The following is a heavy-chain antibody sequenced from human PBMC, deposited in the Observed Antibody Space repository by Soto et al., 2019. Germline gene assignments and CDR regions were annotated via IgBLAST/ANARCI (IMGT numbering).Heavy chain of an antibody. CDR2: ISYDGSNK. J-gene: IGHJ4*02. CDR3: AKDPKYDSSGLFDY. V-gene: IGHV3-30*18. CDR1: GFTFSSYG. Sequence: QVQLVESGGGVVQPGRSLRLSCAASGFTFSSYGMHWVRQAPGKGLEWVAVISYDGSNKYYADSVKGRFTISRDNSKNTLYLQMNSLRAGDTAVYYCAKDPKYDSSGLFDYLGQGTLVTVSS. D-gene: IGHD3-22*01.